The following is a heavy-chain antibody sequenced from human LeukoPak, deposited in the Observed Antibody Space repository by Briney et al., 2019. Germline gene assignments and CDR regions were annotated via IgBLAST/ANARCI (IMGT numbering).Heavy chain of an antibody. Sequence: SCKASGYTFTSYAMNWVRQAPGKGLEWVAVISYDGSNKYYADSVKGRFTISRDNSKNTLYPQMNSLRAEDTAVYYCAKDLRGGNSAALGYWGQGTLVTVSS. CDR1: GYTFTSYA. J-gene: IGHJ4*02. D-gene: IGHD4-23*01. CDR2: ISYDGSNK. CDR3: AKDLRGGNSAALGY. V-gene: IGHV3-30-3*02.